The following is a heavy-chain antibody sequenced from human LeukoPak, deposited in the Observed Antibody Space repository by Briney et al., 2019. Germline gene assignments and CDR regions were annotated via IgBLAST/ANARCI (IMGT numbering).Heavy chain of an antibody. V-gene: IGHV1-69*04. J-gene: IGHJ5*02. Sequence: SVKVSFKASGGTFSSYAISWVRQAPGQGLEWMGRIIPILGIANYAQKFQGRVTITADKSTSTAYMELSSLRSEDTAVYYCASDPGWFDPWGQGTLVTVSS. CDR2: IIPILGIA. CDR1: GGTFSSYA. CDR3: ASDPGWFDP.